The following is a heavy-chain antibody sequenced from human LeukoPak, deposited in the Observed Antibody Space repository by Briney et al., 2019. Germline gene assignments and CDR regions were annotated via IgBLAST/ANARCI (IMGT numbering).Heavy chain of an antibody. J-gene: IGHJ4*02. CDR2: ISWNSGSI. D-gene: IGHD6-13*01. Sequence: PGGSLRLSCAASGFTFSSYAMSWVRQAPGKGLEWVSGISWNSGSIGYADSVKGRFTISRDNAKNSLYLQMNSLRAEDTALYYCAKEYSSSWYVGYFDYWGQGTLVTVSS. CDR1: GFTFSSYA. CDR3: AKEYSSSWYVGYFDY. V-gene: IGHV3-9*01.